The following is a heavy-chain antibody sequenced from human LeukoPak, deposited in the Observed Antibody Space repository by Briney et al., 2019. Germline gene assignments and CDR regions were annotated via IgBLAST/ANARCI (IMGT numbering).Heavy chain of an antibody. CDR3: ARYEFCTSGVCYDSGWFDP. CDR2: INHSGST. D-gene: IGHD2-8*01. CDR1: GGSFSGYY. V-gene: IGHV4-34*01. Sequence: SETLSLTYAVYGGSFSGYYWSWIRQPPGKGLEWIGEINHSGSTNYNPSLKSRVTISVDTSKNQFSLKLSSVTAADTAVYYCARYEFCTSGVCYDSGWFDPWGQGTLVTVSS. J-gene: IGHJ5*02.